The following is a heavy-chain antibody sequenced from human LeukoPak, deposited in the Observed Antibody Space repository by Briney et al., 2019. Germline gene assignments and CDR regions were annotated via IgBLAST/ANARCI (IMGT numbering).Heavy chain of an antibody. CDR3: VKEGYDRGGYYGH. Sequence: GASVKASCKASGYTFTKYGVSWVRQAPGQGLEWMGWISAYSDNTDYAPKFQGRITVTKDPSTDTAYMELRSLRPDDTAVYYCVKEGYDRGGYYGHWGQGALVTVSS. CDR2: ISAYSDNT. D-gene: IGHD3-22*01. V-gene: IGHV1-18*01. CDR1: GYTFTKYG. J-gene: IGHJ4*02.